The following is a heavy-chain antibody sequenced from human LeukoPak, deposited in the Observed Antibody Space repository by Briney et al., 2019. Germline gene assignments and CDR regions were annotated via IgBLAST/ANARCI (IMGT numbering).Heavy chain of an antibody. CDR1: GYTFTGYY. Sequence: GASVKVSCKASGYTFTGYYMHWVRQAPGQGLEWMGWINPNSGGTNYAQKFQGRLTMTRDTSISTAYMELSRLRSDDTAAYYCARGRVRYFDWFIDYFDYWGQGTLVTVSS. J-gene: IGHJ4*02. D-gene: IGHD3-9*01. CDR2: INPNSGGT. CDR3: ARGRVRYFDWFIDYFDY. V-gene: IGHV1-2*02.